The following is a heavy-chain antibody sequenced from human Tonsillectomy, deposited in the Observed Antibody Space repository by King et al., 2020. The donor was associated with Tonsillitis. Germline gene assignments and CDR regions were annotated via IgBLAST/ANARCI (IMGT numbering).Heavy chain of an antibody. CDR2: INRNGRT. CDR3: AREPLSTYESGWYTVDY. Sequence: DVQLVESGGGLVQPGGSLRLSCAASGFTFSSYAMSWFRQAPGKGLEWVSAINRNGRTYYADSVKGRFAISRDNSENTLYVQLNSLRAEDTALYYCAREPLSTYESGWYTVDYWGQGTLVTVSS. CDR1: GFTFSSYA. D-gene: IGHD6-19*01. V-gene: IGHV3-23*04. J-gene: IGHJ4*02.